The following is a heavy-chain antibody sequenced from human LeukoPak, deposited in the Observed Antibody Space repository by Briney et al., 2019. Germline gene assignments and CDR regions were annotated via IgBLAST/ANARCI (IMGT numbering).Heavy chain of an antibody. CDR3: ARGPGYCSSTSCYTLEKRVEYYYYMDV. V-gene: IGHV4-39*07. Sequence: SETLSLTCTVSGGSISSSSYYWGWLRQPPGKGLEWIGEINHSGSTNYNPSLKSRVTISVDTSKNQFSLKLSSVTAADTAVYYCARGPGYCSSTSCYTLEKRVEYYYYMDVWGKGTTVTVSS. CDR2: INHSGST. CDR1: GGSISSSSYY. D-gene: IGHD2-2*02. J-gene: IGHJ6*03.